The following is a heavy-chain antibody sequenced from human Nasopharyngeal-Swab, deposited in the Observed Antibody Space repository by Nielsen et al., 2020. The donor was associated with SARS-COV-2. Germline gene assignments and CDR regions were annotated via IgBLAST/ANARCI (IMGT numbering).Heavy chain of an antibody. CDR1: GGSISSSSYY. CDR3: ARSPIAMAGMNFDS. D-gene: IGHD6-19*01. V-gene: IGHV4-39*07. Sequence: SETLSLTCTVSGGSISSSSYYWGWIRQPPGKGLEWIGTIYYTGTTYDNPSLKSRVSISVDMSRNHLSLNLNSMTAADTAIYYCARSPIAMAGMNFDSWGQGTLVTVSS. J-gene: IGHJ4*02. CDR2: IYYTGTT.